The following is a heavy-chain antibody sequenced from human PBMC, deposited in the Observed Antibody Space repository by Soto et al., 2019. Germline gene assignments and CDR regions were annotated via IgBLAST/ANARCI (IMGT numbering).Heavy chain of an antibody. CDR3: VRDIERVGDTYYYEY. Sequence: GGSLRLSCAASGFSLSYYYMSWIRQAPGQGLEWVSYISSSSSDTNYADSVRGRFTISRDNARNSLYLQMNGLRAEDTAVYYCVRDIERVGDTYYYEYWGRGTLVTVSS. CDR1: GFSLSYYY. D-gene: IGHD1-26*01. CDR2: ISSSSSDT. J-gene: IGHJ4*02. V-gene: IGHV3-11*06.